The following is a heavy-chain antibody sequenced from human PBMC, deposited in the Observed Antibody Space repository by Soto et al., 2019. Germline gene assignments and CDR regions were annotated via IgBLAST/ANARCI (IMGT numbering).Heavy chain of an antibody. Sequence: SETLSLTCAVKTESFSHYYWIWIRQSPGKGLEWIGGIDHSGNTNYSPSLKSRVTLSVDTSKNQFSLKLNSVTAADTAEYYCVGGRRRLVGFDDWGQGTLVPVAS. CDR2: IDHSGNT. CDR1: TESFSHYY. J-gene: IGHJ4*02. CDR3: VGGRRRLVGFDD. D-gene: IGHD1-26*01. V-gene: IGHV4-34*01.